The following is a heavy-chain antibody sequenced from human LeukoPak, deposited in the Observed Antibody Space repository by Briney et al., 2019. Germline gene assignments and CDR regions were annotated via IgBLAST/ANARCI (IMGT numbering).Heavy chain of an antibody. CDR3: ARGIAARQIHYYYYMDV. D-gene: IGHD6-6*01. J-gene: IGHJ6*03. CDR1: GFTFSSYS. CDR2: ISSSSTI. V-gene: IGHV3-48*04. Sequence: GGSLRLSCAASGFTFSSYSMNWVRQAPGKGLEWVSYISSSSTIYYADSVKGRFTISRDNAKNSLYLQMNSLRAEDTAVYYCARGIAARQIHYYYYMDVWGKGTTVTVSS.